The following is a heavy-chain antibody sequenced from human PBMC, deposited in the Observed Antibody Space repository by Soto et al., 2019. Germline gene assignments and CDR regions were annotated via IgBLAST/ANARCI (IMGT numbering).Heavy chain of an antibody. J-gene: IGHJ5*02. CDR1: GYSFSTSW. CDR2: IYPGDSDS. V-gene: IGHV5-51*01. Sequence: GESLKISCKVSGYSFSTSWMGWVRQLPGKGLEWMGIIYPGDSDSRYGPSFEGHVTFSVDKSISTAYLEWSSLKASDTAIYYCARLSRRVAQESNYFDPWGQGTLVTVSS. D-gene: IGHD2-8*01. CDR3: ARLSRRVAQESNYFDP.